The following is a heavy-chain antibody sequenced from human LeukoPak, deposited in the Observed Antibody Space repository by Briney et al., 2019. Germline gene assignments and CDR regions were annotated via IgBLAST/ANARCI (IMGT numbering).Heavy chain of an antibody. D-gene: IGHD6-13*01. J-gene: IGHJ1*01. CDR1: GYTFTGYY. CDR3: AREALGVYSSSWYDFQH. Sequence: EASVKVSCKASGYTFTGYYMHWVRQAPGQGLEWMGWINPNSGGTNYAQKFQGRVTMTRDTSISTAYMELSRLRSDDTAVYYCAREALGVYSSSWYDFQHWGQGTLVTVSS. V-gene: IGHV1-2*02. CDR2: INPNSGGT.